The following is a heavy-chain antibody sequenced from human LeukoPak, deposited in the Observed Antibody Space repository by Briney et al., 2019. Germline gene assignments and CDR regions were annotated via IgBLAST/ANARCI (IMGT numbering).Heavy chain of an antibody. V-gene: IGHV3-21*01. CDR2: ISSSSSYI. J-gene: IGHJ4*02. CDR3: ARAEVGASESGY. D-gene: IGHD1-26*01. CDR1: GFTFSSYS. Sequence: PGGSLRLSCAASGFTFSSYSMNWVRQAPGKGLEWVSSISSSSSYIYYADSVKGRFTISRDNAKNSLYLQMNSLRAEDTAVYYCARAEVGASESGYWGQGTLVTVSS.